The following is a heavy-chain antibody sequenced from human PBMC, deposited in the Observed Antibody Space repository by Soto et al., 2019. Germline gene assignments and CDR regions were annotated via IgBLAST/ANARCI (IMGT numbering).Heavy chain of an antibody. J-gene: IGHJ4*02. D-gene: IGHD3-3*01. CDR1: GFTFSSYA. CDR2: ISYDGSNK. V-gene: IGHV3-30-3*01. Sequence: QVQLVESGGGVVQPGRSLRLSCAASGFTFSSYAMHWVRQAPGKGLEWVAVISYDGSNKYYADSVKGRFTISRDNSKNTLYLQMNSLRAEDTAVYYCARGHLTIFGVVIPPPLVDYWGQGTLVTVSS. CDR3: ARGHLTIFGVVIPPPLVDY.